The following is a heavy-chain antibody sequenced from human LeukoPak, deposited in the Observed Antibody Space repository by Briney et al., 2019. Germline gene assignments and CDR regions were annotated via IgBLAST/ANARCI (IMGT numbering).Heavy chain of an antibody. J-gene: IGHJ4*02. CDR2: IYYSGST. CDR3: ARHSSGYLSYFDY. D-gene: IGHD3-22*01. CDR1: GGSISSYH. V-gene: IGHV4-59*08. Sequence: SETLSLTCTVSGGSISSYHWSWIRQPPGKGLEWIGYIYYSGSTNYNPSLKSRVTISLDTSKNQFSLKVSSVTAADTAVYYCARHSSGYLSYFDYWGQGTLVPVSS.